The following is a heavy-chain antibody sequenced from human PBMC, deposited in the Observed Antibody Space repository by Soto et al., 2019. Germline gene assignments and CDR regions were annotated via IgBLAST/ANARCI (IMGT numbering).Heavy chain of an antibody. CDR3: ARPWGFSSGWYGSFYY. J-gene: IGHJ4*02. D-gene: IGHD6-19*01. V-gene: IGHV6-1*01. CDR2: TYYRSKWYN. Sequence: PSQTLSLTCAISGDSVSSNRAAWNWIRQSPSRGLEWLGRTYYRSKWYNDYAVSVKSRITINPDTSKNQFSLQLNSVTPEDTAVYYCARPWGFSSGWYGSFYYWGQGTLVTVSS. CDR1: GDSVSSNRAA.